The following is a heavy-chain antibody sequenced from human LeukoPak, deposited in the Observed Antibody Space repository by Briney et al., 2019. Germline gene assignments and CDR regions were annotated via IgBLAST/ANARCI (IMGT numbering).Heavy chain of an antibody. D-gene: IGHD3-10*01. CDR2: INRGTT. V-gene: IGHV4-34*01. J-gene: IGHJ3*02. CDR3: AGEEAAQDFDAFHI. Sequence: PSETLSLTCAVYGDSFSDYYWSWIRQPPGKGPEWIGEINRGTTNSHPSLKSRATISADTSKNQVSLKLASVTAADTAVYYCAGEEAAQDFDAFHIWGQGTMVTVSS. CDR1: GDSFSDYY.